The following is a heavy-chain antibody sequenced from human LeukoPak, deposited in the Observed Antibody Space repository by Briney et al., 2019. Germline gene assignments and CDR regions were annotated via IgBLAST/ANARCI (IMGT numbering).Heavy chain of an antibody. CDR2: ISSNGQST. Sequence: GGPLRLSCAASGFTFSTYAMHWVRQAPGKGLEYVSAISSNGQSTYYADSVKGRFTISRDNSENTVYLQMGSLRAEDMAVYYCARGRWVDIVTHGFDYWGQGSLVTVSS. J-gene: IGHJ4*02. CDR3: ARGRWVDIVTHGFDY. CDR1: GFTFSTYA. D-gene: IGHD3-9*01. V-gene: IGHV3-64*02.